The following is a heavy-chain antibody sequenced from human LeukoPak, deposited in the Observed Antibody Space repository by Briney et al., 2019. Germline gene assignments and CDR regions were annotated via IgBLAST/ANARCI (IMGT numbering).Heavy chain of an antibody. CDR1: GFTFSSYA. CDR2: ISSSSSYI. D-gene: IGHD3-3*01. V-gene: IGHV3-21*01. J-gene: IGHJ4*02. Sequence: GGSLRLSCAASGFTFSSYAMSWVRQAPGKGLEWVSSISSSSSYIYYADSVKGRFTISRDNAKNSLYLQMNSLRAEDTAVYYCARGDFWSGHHYWGQGTLVTVSS. CDR3: ARGDFWSGHHY.